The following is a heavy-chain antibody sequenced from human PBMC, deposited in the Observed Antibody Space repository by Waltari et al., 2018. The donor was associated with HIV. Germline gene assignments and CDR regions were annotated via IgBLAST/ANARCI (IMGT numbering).Heavy chain of an antibody. Sequence: QVHLVQSGPEVKKPGASMKVSCKAPGYMFTGNYMHWLRQAPGQGLEWMGWINPISGGTNYAQTLQGRVTMTRDASINTVYMELKSLRYDDTAMYYCARESGYQLVRWLDPWGQGTRVTVSS. J-gene: IGHJ5*02. V-gene: IGHV1-2*02. CDR3: ARESGYQLVRWLDP. D-gene: IGHD2-2*01. CDR1: GYMFTGNY. CDR2: INPISGGT.